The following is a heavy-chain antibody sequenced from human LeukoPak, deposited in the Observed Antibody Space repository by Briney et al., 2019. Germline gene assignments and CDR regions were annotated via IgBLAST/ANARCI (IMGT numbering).Heavy chain of an antibody. V-gene: IGHV3-48*03. D-gene: IGHD6-13*01. CDR3: ARDDSSSWSNYFDY. J-gene: IGHJ4*02. Sequence: PGGSLRLSCAASGFTFSSYEMNWVRQAPGKGLGWVLYISSSGSTIYYADSVKGRFTISRDNAKNSLYLQMNSLRAEDTAVYYCARDDSSSWSNYFDYWGQGTLVTVSS. CDR2: ISSSGSTI. CDR1: GFTFSSYE.